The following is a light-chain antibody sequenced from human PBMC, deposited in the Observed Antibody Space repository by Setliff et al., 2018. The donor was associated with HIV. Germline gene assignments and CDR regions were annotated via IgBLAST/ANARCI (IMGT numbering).Light chain of an antibody. Sequence: LTQPASVSGSPGQSITISCTGSSSDVGGYGSVSWYQQHPGKAPKLMIHEVSNRPSGVSNRFSGSKSGNTASLTISGLQAEDEADYYCCSYTSSLYVFGTGTKVTVL. V-gene: IGLV2-14*01. CDR3: CSYTSSLYV. CDR2: EVS. J-gene: IGLJ1*01. CDR1: SSDVGGYGS.